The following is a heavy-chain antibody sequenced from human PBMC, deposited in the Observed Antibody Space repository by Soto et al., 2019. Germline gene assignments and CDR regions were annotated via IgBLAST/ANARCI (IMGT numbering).Heavy chain of an antibody. J-gene: IGHJ3*01. V-gene: IGHV3-30*18. Sequence: PGWSLRLSCASSVFSFIRYGIHWVRQAPGKGLEWVAVISYDESTTFYADSVKGRFTISRDNSKNTLFLQMNSLRPEDTAVYYCSKAMIGSYDSDAFDVWGQGTMVTVSS. CDR1: VFSFIRYG. CDR3: SKAMIGSYDSDAFDV. CDR2: ISYDESTT. D-gene: IGHD3-22*01.